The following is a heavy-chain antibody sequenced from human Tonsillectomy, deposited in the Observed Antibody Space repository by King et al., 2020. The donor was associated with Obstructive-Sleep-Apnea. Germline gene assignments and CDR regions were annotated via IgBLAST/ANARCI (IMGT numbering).Heavy chain of an antibody. Sequence: QLVQSGSELKKPGASVTISCRTSGYTFPTYSMNWVRQAPGQGLEWMGYINTNTGNPTYAQAFTGRFVFSLDTSVSTAYLQISSLKPEDTAVYYCATLYYFDTSDYLASFDYWGQGTLVTVSS. CDR3: ATLYYFDTSDYLASFDY. V-gene: IGHV7-4-1*02. CDR2: INTNTGNP. CDR1: GYTFPTYS. J-gene: IGHJ4*02. D-gene: IGHD3-22*01.